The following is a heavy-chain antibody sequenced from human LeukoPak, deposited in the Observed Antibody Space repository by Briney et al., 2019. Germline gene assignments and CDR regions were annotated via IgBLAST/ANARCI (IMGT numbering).Heavy chain of an antibody. CDR2: IRYDGSNK. D-gene: IGHD3-22*01. CDR3: EAYYYDSSGYDY. Sequence: GGSLRLSCAASGFTFSSYGMHWVRQAPGKGLEWVAFIRYDGSNKYYADSVKGRFTISRDNSKNTLYLQMNSLRAEDTAVYYCEAYYYDSSGYDYWGQGTLVTVSS. CDR1: GFTFSSYG. V-gene: IGHV3-30*02. J-gene: IGHJ4*02.